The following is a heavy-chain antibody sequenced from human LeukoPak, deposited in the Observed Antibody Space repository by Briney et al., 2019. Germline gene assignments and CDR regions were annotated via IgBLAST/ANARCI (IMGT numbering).Heavy chain of an antibody. D-gene: IGHD3-16*01. V-gene: IGHV1-69*01. CDR2: IIPIFGTA. CDR3: ARSKRVYYDYVWGSYPFDY. J-gene: IGHJ4*02. CDR1: GGTFSIYA. Sequence: SVTVSCTASGGTFSIYAISWVRQAPGQGLEWMGGIIPIFGTANYAQKFQGRVTITADESTSTAYMELSSLRSEDTAVYYCARSKRVYYDYVWGSYPFDYWGQGTLVTVSS.